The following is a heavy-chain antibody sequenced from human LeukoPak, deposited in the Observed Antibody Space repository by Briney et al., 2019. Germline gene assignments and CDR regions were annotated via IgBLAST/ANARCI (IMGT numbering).Heavy chain of an antibody. D-gene: IGHD3-16*02. J-gene: IGHJ4*02. CDR3: AFGRYPFDY. CDR1: GFTVSDYY. Sequence: GGSLRLSCAASGFTVSDYYMSWVRQAPGKGLEWVSLIHSGGTIYYTDSVKGRFTISRDNSKNTLYLQMNSLTIEDTAVYYCAFGRYPFDYGGQGTLVTVSS. V-gene: IGHV3-66*01. CDR2: IHSGGTI.